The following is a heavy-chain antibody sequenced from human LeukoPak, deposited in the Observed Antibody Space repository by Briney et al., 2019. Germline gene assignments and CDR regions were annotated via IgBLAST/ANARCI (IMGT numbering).Heavy chain of an antibody. V-gene: IGHV3-23*01. Sequence: PGGSLRLSCAASGFTFSSYAMSWVRQAPGKGLEWVSAISGSGGSTYYADSVKGRFTISRDNSKNTLYLQMNSLRAEDTAVYYCARGEYSSGWFIDYWGQGTLVTVSS. J-gene: IGHJ4*02. CDR1: GFTFSSYA. D-gene: IGHD6-19*01. CDR2: ISGSGGST. CDR3: ARGEYSSGWFIDY.